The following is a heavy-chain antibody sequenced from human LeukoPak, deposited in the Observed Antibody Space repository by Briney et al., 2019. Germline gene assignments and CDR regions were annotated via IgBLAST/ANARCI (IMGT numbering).Heavy chain of an antibody. V-gene: IGHV3-43D*03. CDR1: GFTFDDYA. J-gene: IGHJ4*02. CDR3: AKDIGSGSYYHFDY. CDR2: ISWDDGRT. Sequence: GRSLRLSCAASGFTFDDYAMHWVRQAPGKGLEWVSLISWDDGRTYYADSAKGRFTISRDNSKNSLYLQMNSLRAEDTALYYCAKDIGSGSYYHFDYWGQGTLVTVSS. D-gene: IGHD1-26*01.